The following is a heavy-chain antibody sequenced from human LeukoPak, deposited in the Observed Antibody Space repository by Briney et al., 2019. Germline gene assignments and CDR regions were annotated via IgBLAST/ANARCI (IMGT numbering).Heavy chain of an antibody. Sequence: SETLSLTCTVSAGSISSYYWSWIRQPPGKGLEWIGYIYYSGSTNYNPSLKSRVTISVDTSKNQFSLKLSSVTAADTAVYYCARRDSGSYDYWGQGTLVTVSS. J-gene: IGHJ4*02. D-gene: IGHD1-26*01. CDR1: AGSISSYY. CDR2: IYYSGST. V-gene: IGHV4-59*08. CDR3: ARRDSGSYDY.